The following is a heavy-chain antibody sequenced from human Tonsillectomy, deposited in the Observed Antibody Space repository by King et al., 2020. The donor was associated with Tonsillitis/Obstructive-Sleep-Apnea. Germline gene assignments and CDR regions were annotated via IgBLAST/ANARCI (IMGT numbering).Heavy chain of an antibody. CDR1: GGSFSGYY. CDR3: ARNDIVVVPAAMADAFDI. V-gene: IGHV4-34*01. Sequence: VQLQQWGAGLLKPSETLSLTCAVYGGSFSGYYWSWIRQPPGKGLEWIGEINHSGSTNYNPSLKSRVTISVDTSKNQFSLKLSSVTAADTPVYYCARNDIVVVPAAMADAFDIWGQGTVVTVSS. D-gene: IGHD2-2*01. J-gene: IGHJ3*02. CDR2: INHSGST.